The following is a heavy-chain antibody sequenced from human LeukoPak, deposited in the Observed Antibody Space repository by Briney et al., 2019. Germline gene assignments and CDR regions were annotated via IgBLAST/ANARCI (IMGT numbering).Heavy chain of an antibody. CDR2: ISSSSSYI. CDR3: ARDLTYYDFWSGYYPPGYMDV. D-gene: IGHD3-3*01. Sequence: GGSLRLSCAVSGFTFSSYSMNWVRQAPGKGLEWVSSISSSSSYIYYADSVKGRFTISRDNAKNSLYLQMNSLRAEDTAVYYCARDLTYYDFWSGYYPPGYMDVWGKGTTVTVSS. CDR1: GFTFSSYS. V-gene: IGHV3-21*01. J-gene: IGHJ6*03.